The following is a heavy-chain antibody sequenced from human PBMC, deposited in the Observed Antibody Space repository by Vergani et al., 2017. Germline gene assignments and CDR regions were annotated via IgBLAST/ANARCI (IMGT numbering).Heavy chain of an antibody. CDR2: IYYSGST. Sequence: VQLVESGGGLVQPGRSLRLSCAASGFTFDDYGMHWVRQAPGKGLEWIGYIYYSGSTYYNPSLKSRVTISVDTSKNQFSLKLSSVTAADTSVYYCARDQIAYGLFGYWGQGTLVTVSS. J-gene: IGHJ4*02. CDR1: GFTFDDYG. CDR3: ARDQIAYGLFGY. D-gene: IGHD3-22*01. V-gene: IGHV4-31*02.